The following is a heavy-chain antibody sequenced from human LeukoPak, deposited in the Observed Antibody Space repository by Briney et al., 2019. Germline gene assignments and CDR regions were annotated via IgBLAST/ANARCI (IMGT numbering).Heavy chain of an antibody. CDR1: GYSISSGYY. J-gene: IGHJ6*03. V-gene: IGHV4-38-2*02. CDR3: ARVLYYYYMDV. Sequence: SETLSLTCTVSGYSISSGYYWGWIRQPPGKGLEWIGSIYHSGSTYYNPSLKSRVTISVDTSKNQFSLKLSSVTAADTAVYYCARVLYYYYMDVWGKGTTVTVSS. CDR2: IYHSGST.